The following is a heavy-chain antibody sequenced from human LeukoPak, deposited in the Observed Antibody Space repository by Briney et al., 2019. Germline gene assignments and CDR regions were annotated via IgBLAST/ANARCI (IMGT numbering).Heavy chain of an antibody. D-gene: IGHD3-10*01. CDR1: GGSFSGYY. J-gene: IGHJ5*02. CDR3: ARHYYGSGSYSMYNWFDP. V-gene: IGHV4-34*01. CDR2: INHSGST. Sequence: SETLSLTCAVYGGSFSGYYWSWIRQPPGKGLEWIGEINHSGSTNYNPSLKSRVTISVDKSKNQFSLKLSSVTAADTAVYYCARHYYGSGSYSMYNWFDPWGQGTLVTVSS.